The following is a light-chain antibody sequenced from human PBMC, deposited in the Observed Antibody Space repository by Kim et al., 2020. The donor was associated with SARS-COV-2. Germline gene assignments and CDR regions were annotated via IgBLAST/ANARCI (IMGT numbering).Light chain of an antibody. CDR2: GNN. J-gene: IGLJ2*01. CDR1: SCAVGAVYN. V-gene: IGLV1-40*01. Sequence: PGQRVSIASTGSSCAVGAVYNKHWYQQFPGTAPKLLNYGNNKRPSGGPDRFSASKSGTSASLGISGLQAEDEADYYCQSYDSRLWVFGGGTQLTVL. CDR3: QSYDSRLWV.